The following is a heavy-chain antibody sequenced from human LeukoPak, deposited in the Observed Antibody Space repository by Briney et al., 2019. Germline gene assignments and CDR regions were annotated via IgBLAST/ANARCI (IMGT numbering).Heavy chain of an antibody. V-gene: IGHV3-53*01. D-gene: IGHD3-10*01. J-gene: IGHJ4*02. CDR2: IYSGGST. CDR3: ARGSNYYGSGSYYRPFDY. Sequence: GGSLRLSCAASGFTVSSNYMSWVRQAPGKGLEWVSVIYSGGSTYYADSVKGRFTISRDNSKNTLYLQLNSLRAEDTAVYYCARGSNYYGSGSYYRPFDYWGQGTLVTVSS. CDR1: GFTVSSNY.